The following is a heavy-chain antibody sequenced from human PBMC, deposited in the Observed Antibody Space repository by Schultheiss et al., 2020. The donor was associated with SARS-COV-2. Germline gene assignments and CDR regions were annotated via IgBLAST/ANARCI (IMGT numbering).Heavy chain of an antibody. Sequence: SETLSLTCTVSGGSISSSSYYWGWIRQPPGKGLEWIGYIYYSGSTNYNPSLKSRVTISVDTSKNQFSLKLSSVTAADTAVYYCAGENFSLWFDPWGQGTLVTVSS. V-gene: IGHV4-61*05. CDR2: IYYSGST. CDR1: GGSISSSSYY. CDR3: AGENFSLWFDP. D-gene: IGHD3-10*01. J-gene: IGHJ5*02.